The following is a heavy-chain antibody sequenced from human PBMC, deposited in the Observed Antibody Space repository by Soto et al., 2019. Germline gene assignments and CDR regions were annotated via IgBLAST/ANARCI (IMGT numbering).Heavy chain of an antibody. Sequence: QITLKESGPTLVKPTQTLTLTCTFSGFSLSTGGMGVGWIRQPPGKALEWLALIYWDGDRRYRPSLMSRLTHTKDTSKSQVVLTMTNSGPVDTATYYCVHSRCGGDCLQSYSSHYYYGMDIWGQGTTVTVSS. V-gene: IGHV2-5*02. CDR3: VHSRCGGDCLQSYSSHYYYGMDI. CDR2: IYWDGDR. J-gene: IGHJ6*02. CDR1: GFSLSTGGMG. D-gene: IGHD2-21*02.